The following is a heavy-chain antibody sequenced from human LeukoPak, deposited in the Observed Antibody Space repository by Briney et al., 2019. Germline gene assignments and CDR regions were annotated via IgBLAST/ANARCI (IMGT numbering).Heavy chain of an antibody. CDR3: ARDWSVWGSYLLDAFDI. V-gene: IGHV4-61*09. J-gene: IGHJ3*02. Sequence: SETLSLTCTVSGGSIISANYYWSWIRQPAGKGLEWIGHIYTSGNTNYNPSLKSRVTISVDTSKNQFSLRLTSVTAADTAVYYCARDWSVWGSYLLDAFDIWGQGTMVTVSS. CDR1: GGSIISANYY. D-gene: IGHD3-16*02. CDR2: IYTSGNT.